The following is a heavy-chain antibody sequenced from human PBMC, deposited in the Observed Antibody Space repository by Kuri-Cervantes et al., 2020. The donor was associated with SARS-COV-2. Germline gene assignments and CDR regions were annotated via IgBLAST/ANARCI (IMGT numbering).Heavy chain of an antibody. Sequence: LRLSCTVSGGSISSGGYYWSWIRQHPGKGLEWIGYIYYSGSTYYNPSLKSRVTISVDTSKNQLSLKLSSVTAADTAVYYCARSGDYGGYYFDYWGQGTLVTVSS. CDR3: ARSGDYGGYYFDY. V-gene: IGHV4-31*03. CDR2: IYYSGST. D-gene: IGHD4-23*01. CDR1: GGSISSGGYY. J-gene: IGHJ4*02.